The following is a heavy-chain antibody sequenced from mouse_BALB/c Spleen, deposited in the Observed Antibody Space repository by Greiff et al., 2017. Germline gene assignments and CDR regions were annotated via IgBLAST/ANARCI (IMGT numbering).Heavy chain of an antibody. D-gene: IGHD2-3*01. Sequence: EVKLVESGPGLVKPSQSLSLTCTVTGYSITSDYAWNWIRQFPGNKLEWMGYISYSGSTSYNPSLKSRISITRDTSKNQFFLQLNSVTTEDTATYYCAREAGYYAWFAYWGQGTLVTVSA. CDR3: AREAGYYAWFAY. CDR2: ISYSGST. V-gene: IGHV3-2*02. J-gene: IGHJ3*01. CDR1: GYSITSDYA.